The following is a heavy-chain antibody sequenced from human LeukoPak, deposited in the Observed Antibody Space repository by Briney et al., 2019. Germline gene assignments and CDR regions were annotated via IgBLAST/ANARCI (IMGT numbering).Heavy chain of an antibody. CDR1: GYSISSGYY. D-gene: IGHD2-2*01. Sequence: SETLSLTCTVSGYSISSGYYWAWIRQPPGKGLEWIGNIYHTGSTNYKSPLKSRAAISLDTSKNQFSLKLNSVTAADTAVYYCARGYCSTTSCPYIWFDPWGQGTLVTVSS. V-gene: IGHV4-38-2*02. J-gene: IGHJ5*02. CDR2: IYHTGST. CDR3: ARGYCSTTSCPYIWFDP.